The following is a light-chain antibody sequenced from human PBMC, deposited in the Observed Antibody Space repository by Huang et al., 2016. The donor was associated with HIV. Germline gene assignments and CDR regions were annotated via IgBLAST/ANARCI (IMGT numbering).Light chain of an antibody. J-gene: IGKJ2*01. Sequence: IVLTQSPATLSLSPGERATLTCGASQIVRNNYLAWYQQKPGLAPRLLIYDAPVRATGIPDIFSGSGSGTDFTLTISRLEPEDFAMYYCQQYSTSSYTFGQGTKVDI. CDR1: QIVRNNY. CDR3: QQYSTSSYT. V-gene: IGKV3D-20*01. CDR2: DAP.